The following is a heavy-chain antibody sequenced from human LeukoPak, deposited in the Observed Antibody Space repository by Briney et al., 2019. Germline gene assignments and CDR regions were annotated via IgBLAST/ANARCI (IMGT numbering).Heavy chain of an antibody. D-gene: IGHD1-1*01. Sequence: GSLSLSCAASGFTFSSYGMHWVRQAPGKGLEWVAVLYYDGSNKYYADSVKGRFTISRDNSQNTLYLQMNNLRAEDTAVYYCARVRQLERRTGYYGMDVWGQGTTATVSS. V-gene: IGHV3-33*01. J-gene: IGHJ6*02. CDR2: LYYDGSNK. CDR3: ARVRQLERRTGYYGMDV. CDR1: GFTFSSYG.